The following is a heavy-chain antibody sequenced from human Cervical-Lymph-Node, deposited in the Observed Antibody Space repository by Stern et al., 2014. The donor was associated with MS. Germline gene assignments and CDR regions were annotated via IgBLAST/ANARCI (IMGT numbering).Heavy chain of an antibody. Sequence: QVQLVESGGGVVQSGRSLRLTCKVSGFTFSSYGMHWVRQAPGKGLEWVSVISYDGRDTYYAESVKGRFTISRDNSKNTLYLEMRSLRPEDTAVYYCVKRGITEVRGVRLGDYWGPGTLVIVSS. CDR3: VKRGITEVRGVRLGDY. D-gene: IGHD3-10*01. CDR1: GFTFSSYG. J-gene: IGHJ4*02. V-gene: IGHV3-30*18. CDR2: ISYDGRDT.